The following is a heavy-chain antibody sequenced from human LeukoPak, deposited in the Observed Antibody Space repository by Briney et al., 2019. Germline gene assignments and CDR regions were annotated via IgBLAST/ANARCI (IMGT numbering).Heavy chain of an antibody. CDR1: GFIFDDYD. CDR3: ARRFGVLSRYFDL. J-gene: IGHJ2*01. V-gene: IGHV3-20*04. CDR2: INWNGGST. Sequence: GGSLRLSCEASGFIFDDYDMSWVRHAPGKGLEWVSGINWNGGSTGYADSVKGRFTISRDNAKNSLNLQMKSLRVEDTALYYCARRFGVLSRYFDLWGRGTLVTVSS. D-gene: IGHD3-10*01.